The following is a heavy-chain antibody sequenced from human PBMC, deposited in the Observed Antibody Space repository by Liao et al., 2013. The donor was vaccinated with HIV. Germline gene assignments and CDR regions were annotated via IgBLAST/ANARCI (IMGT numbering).Heavy chain of an antibody. Sequence: QLQLQESGPGLVKPSETLSLTCTVSGGSISSSSYYWGWIRQPPGKGLEWIGSIYYSGSTYYNPSLKSRVTISVDTSKNQFSLKLSSVTAADTAVYYCARDVSGYDLPYLGYWGQGTLVTVSS. V-gene: IGHV4-39*07. D-gene: IGHD5-12*01. CDR3: ARDVSGYDLPYLGY. CDR2: IYYSGST. J-gene: IGHJ4*02. CDR1: GGSISSSSYY.